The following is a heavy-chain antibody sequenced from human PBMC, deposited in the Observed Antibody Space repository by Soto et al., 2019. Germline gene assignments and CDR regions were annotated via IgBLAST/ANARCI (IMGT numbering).Heavy chain of an antibody. V-gene: IGHV1-69*12. J-gene: IGHJ6*02. D-gene: IGHD2-2*01. CDR1: GGTFSSYA. CDR3: VATLLVTAASARSGYYYYGMDV. CDR2: IIPIFGTA. Sequence: QVQLVQSGAEVKKPGSSVKVSCKASGGTFSSYAISWVRQAPGQGLEWMGGIIPIFGTANYAQKFQGRVTITANESTSTAYMELSSLRSEDTAVYYCVATLLVTAASARSGYYYYGMDVWGPGTTVTVSS.